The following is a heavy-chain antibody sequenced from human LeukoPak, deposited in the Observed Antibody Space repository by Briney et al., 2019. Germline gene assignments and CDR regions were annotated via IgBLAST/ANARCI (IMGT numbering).Heavy chain of an antibody. V-gene: IGHV4-30-4*08. Sequence: SETLSLTCTVSGGSISSGDYYWSWIRQPPGEGLEWIGYIYYSGSTYYNPSLKSRVTISVDTSKNQFSLKLSSVTAADTAVYYCARYLVVTDAFDIWGQGTMVTVSS. J-gene: IGHJ3*02. CDR1: GGSISSGDYY. CDR3: ARYLVVTDAFDI. D-gene: IGHD3-22*01. CDR2: IYYSGST.